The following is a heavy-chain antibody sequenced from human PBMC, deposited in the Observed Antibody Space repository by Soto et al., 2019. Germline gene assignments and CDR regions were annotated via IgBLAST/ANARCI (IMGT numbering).Heavy chain of an antibody. CDR3: ARDLAYCSGGSCYFTDY. V-gene: IGHV3-66*01. J-gene: IGHJ4*02. CDR2: IYSGGST. CDR1: GFTVSSNY. D-gene: IGHD2-15*01. Sequence: EVQLVESGGGLVQPGGSLRLSCAASGFTVSSNYMSWVRQAQGKGLEWVSVIYSGGSTYYADSVKGRFTISRDNCKNTLYLQMNSLRADDTAVYYCARDLAYCSGGSCYFTDYWGQGTLVTVSS.